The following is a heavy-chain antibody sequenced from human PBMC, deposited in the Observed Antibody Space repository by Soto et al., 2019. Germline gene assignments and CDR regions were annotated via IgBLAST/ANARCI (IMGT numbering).Heavy chain of an antibody. J-gene: IGHJ5*02. D-gene: IGHD5-18*01. V-gene: IGHV3-30*18. CDR1: GFTFSSYG. CDR2: ISYDGSNK. CDR3: AKSPRIQLWPGGNWFDP. Sequence: GGSLRLSCAASGFTFSSYGMHWVRQAPGKGLEWVAVISYDGSNKYYADSVKGRFTISRDNSKNTLYLQMNSLRAEDTAVYYCAKSPRIQLWPGGNWFDPWGQGTLVTVSS.